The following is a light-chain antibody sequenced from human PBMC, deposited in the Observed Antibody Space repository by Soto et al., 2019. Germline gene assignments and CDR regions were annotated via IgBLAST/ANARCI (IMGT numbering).Light chain of an antibody. Sequence: DIQMTQSPSTLSASVGDRVTITCRASQTISSWLAWYQQKPGKAPKLLIYKASSLDSGVPSRFSGSESGTEFTLTISSLQPDDFATYYCQQYNSYPLTFGGGTKVEIK. V-gene: IGKV1-5*03. J-gene: IGKJ4*01. CDR1: QTISSW. CDR3: QQYNSYPLT. CDR2: KAS.